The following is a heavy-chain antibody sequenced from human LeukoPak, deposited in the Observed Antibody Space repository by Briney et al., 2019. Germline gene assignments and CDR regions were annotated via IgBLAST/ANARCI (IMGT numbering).Heavy chain of an antibody. CDR2: IYYSGST. Sequence: SETLSLTCTVSVGSISSYYWSWIRQPPRRGREWSGDIYYSGSTNYNPSIKSRVTISVGTSKHQFSLKMSSVTAADTDVYYCACISGARSIAVAGTGGAIFATNDYWGQGNLVTVSS. D-gene: IGHD6-19*01. J-gene: IGHJ4*02. CDR3: ACISGARSIAVAGTGGAIFATNDY. V-gene: IGHV4-59*01. CDR1: VGSISSYY.